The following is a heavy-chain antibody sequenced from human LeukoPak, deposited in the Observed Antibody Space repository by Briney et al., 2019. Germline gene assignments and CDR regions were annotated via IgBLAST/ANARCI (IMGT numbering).Heavy chain of an antibody. V-gene: IGHV3-53*04. CDR3: ARDLQPMVRGVIGMDV. Sequence: PGGSLRLSCAASGFTVSSNYMSWVRQAPGKGLEWVSVIYSGGSTYYADSVKGRFTISRHNSKNTLYLLMNSLRAEDTAVYYCARDLQPMVRGVIGMDVWGQGTTVTVSS. CDR1: GFTVSSNY. J-gene: IGHJ6*02. D-gene: IGHD3-10*01. CDR2: IYSGGST.